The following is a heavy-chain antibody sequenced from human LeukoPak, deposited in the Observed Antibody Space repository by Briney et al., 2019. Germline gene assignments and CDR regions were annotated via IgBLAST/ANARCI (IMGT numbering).Heavy chain of an antibody. J-gene: IGHJ6*03. D-gene: IGHD4-17*01. V-gene: IGHV1-18*01. Sequence: GASVKVSCKASGYTFASYGISWVRQAPGQGLEWMGWISAYNGNTNYAQKLQGRVTMTTDTSTSTAYMELRSLRSDDTAVYYCARVPPPDYGDFPLRLRSTYYYYYYMDVWGKGTTVTVSS. CDR1: GYTFASYG. CDR3: ARVPPPDYGDFPLRLRSTYYYYYYMDV. CDR2: ISAYNGNT.